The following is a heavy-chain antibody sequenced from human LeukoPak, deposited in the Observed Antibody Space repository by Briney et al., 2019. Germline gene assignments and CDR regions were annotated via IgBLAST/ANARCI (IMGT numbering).Heavy chain of an antibody. CDR1: GFTFSNAW. CDR3: TTESVLLWFGELCSDFDI. Sequence: PGGSLRLSCAASGFTFSNAWMSWVRQAPGKGLEWVGRIKSKTDGGTTDYAAPVKGRFTISRDDSKNTLYLQMNSLKTEDTAVYYCTTESVLLWFGELCSDFDIWGQGTMVTVSS. CDR2: IKSKTDGGTT. J-gene: IGHJ3*02. V-gene: IGHV3-15*01. D-gene: IGHD3-10*01.